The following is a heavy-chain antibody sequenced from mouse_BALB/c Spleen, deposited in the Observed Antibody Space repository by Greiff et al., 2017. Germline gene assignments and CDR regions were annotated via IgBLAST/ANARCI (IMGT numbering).Heavy chain of an antibody. CDR1: GYTFTDYN. Sequence: VQLQQSGPELVKPGASVKISCKASGYTFTDYNMHWVKQSHGKSLEWIGYIYPYNGGTGYNQKFKSKATLTVDNSSSTAYMELRSLTSEDSAVYYCARDDIAYWGQGTLVTVSA. CDR3: ARDDIAY. J-gene: IGHJ3*01. CDR2: IYPYNGGT. V-gene: IGHV1S29*02.